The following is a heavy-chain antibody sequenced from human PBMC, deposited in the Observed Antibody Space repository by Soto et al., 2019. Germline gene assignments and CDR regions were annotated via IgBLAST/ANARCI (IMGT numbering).Heavy chain of an antibody. D-gene: IGHD4-17*01. J-gene: IGHJ1*01. CDR1: GFTFSNYG. CDR3: ARGGYGDSHAEYFQH. V-gene: IGHV3-30-3*01. CDR2: ISYDGSSK. Sequence: QVQLVESGGGVVQPGRSLRLSCAASGFTFSNYGMHWVRQAPGKGLEWGALISYDGSSKDYADSVKGRFTISRDNSKXXXXXXXXXXXXXXXXXXXXARGGYGDSHAEYFQHWGQGTLVTVSS.